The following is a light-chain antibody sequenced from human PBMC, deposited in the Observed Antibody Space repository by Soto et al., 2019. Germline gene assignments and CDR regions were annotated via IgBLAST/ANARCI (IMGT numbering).Light chain of an antibody. V-gene: IGKV3D-15*01. Sequence: EIMMTQSPATRSVSPGERAALSCRASQSIQSDLAWYQQKPGQGPRPLIYGASPRETGVQVRFSRSGAGTECTRPISRLKYEDVALDFCQQYNNLTWTFGQGTQVDIK. CDR1: QSIQSD. CDR3: QQYNNLTWT. J-gene: IGKJ1*01. CDR2: GAS.